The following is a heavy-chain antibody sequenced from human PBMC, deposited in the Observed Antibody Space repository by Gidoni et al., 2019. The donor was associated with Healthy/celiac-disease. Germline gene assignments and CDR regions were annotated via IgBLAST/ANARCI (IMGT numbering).Heavy chain of an antibody. Sequence: QVQLVQSGAEVKKPGASVKVSCKASGYTFTGYYMHWVRQAPGQGLEWMGWSNPNSGGTNYAKKFQGWVTMTRDTSISTADMELSRLRSDETAVYYCAREEGYGSGSFDYWGQGTLVTVSS. J-gene: IGHJ4*02. D-gene: IGHD3-10*01. CDR2: SNPNSGGT. CDR1: GYTFTGYY. CDR3: AREEGYGSGSFDY. V-gene: IGHV1-2*04.